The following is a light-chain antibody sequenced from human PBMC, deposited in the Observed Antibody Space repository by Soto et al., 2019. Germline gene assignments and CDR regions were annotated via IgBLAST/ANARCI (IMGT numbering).Light chain of an antibody. Sequence: DIQMTQYPSSVSASVGDRVTITCRASQSVTTYLHWYQQKAGEAPKLLIYAISNLQSGVSSRFSDSGSGTDFSLTIFTLQPEDFETCYCQQGYSTLWTFGQVTKVDIK. J-gene: IGKJ1*01. V-gene: IGKV1-39*01. CDR3: QQGYSTLWT. CDR2: AIS. CDR1: QSVTTY.